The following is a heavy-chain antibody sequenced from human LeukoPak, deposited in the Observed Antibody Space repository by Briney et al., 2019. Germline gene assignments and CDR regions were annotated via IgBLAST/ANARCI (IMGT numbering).Heavy chain of an antibody. CDR1: GGTFSSYT. CDR2: IIPILGIA. J-gene: IGHJ4*02. CDR3: ASGVYDSSGYSDFDY. V-gene: IGHV1-69*02. D-gene: IGHD3-22*01. Sequence: SVKVSRKASGGTFSSYTISWVRQAPGQGLEWMGRIIPILGIANYAQKFQGRVTITADKSTSTAYMELSSLRSEDTAVYCGASGVYDSSGYSDFDYWGQGTLVTVSS.